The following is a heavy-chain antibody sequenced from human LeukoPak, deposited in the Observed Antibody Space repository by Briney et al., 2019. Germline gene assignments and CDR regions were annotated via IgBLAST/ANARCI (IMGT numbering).Heavy chain of an antibody. CDR3: ARGYFDWLLPAFDY. CDR2: ISYDGSNK. D-gene: IGHD3-9*01. J-gene: IGHJ4*02. CDR1: GFTFSSYA. Sequence: GRSLRLSCAASGFTFSSYAMHWVRQAPGKGLEWVAVISYDGSNKYYADSVKGRFTISRDNSKNTLYLQMNSLRAEDTAVYYCARGYFDWLLPAFDYWGQGTLVTVSS. V-gene: IGHV3-30-3*01.